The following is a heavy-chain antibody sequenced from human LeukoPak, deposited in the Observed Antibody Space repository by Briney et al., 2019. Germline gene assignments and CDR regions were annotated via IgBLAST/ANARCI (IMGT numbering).Heavy chain of an antibody. CDR3: ASNKYSGSYYFDY. CDR1: GGSISSYY. D-gene: IGHD1-26*01. Sequence: SETLSLTCTVSGGSISSYYWSLIRQPPGEGLEWIGYIYYSGSTNYNPSLKSRVTISVDTSKNQFSLKLSSVTAADTAVYYCASNKYSGSYYFDYWGQGTLVTVSS. J-gene: IGHJ4*02. V-gene: IGHV4-59*01. CDR2: IYYSGST.